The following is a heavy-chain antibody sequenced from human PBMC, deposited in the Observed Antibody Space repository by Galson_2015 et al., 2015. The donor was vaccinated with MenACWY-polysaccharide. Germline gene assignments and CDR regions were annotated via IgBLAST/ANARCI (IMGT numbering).Heavy chain of an antibody. Sequence: PALVNPTQPLALPCTFSGFSLSTSDMGVAWVRQPPGKALEWLAIIYWDNDKRSSPSLRSRLTITKDTSNNQVVLTMTNMGPVDTATYYCAHSTRRPSCSGGNCYSFDYWGQGTLVTVSS. J-gene: IGHJ4*02. D-gene: IGHD2-15*01. CDR2: IYWDNDK. CDR1: GFSLSTSDMG. CDR3: AHSTRRPSCSGGNCYSFDY. V-gene: IGHV2-5*02.